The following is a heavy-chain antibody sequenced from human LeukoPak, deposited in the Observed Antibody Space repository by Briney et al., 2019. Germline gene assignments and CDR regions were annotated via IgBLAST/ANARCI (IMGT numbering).Heavy chain of an antibody. CDR1: GFTFGNYG. J-gene: IGHJ6*02. CDR3: AKEFYNYGDYGAEGLDV. Sequence: TGGSLRLSCAVSGFTFGNYGMHWVRQAPGKGLEWVALISYDGSSEYYAGSVKGRFTISRDNSKITVYLQMNSLKAEDTAVYYCAKEFYNYGDYGAEGLDVGGQGTTVTVSS. D-gene: IGHD4-17*01. V-gene: IGHV3-30*18. CDR2: ISYDGSSE.